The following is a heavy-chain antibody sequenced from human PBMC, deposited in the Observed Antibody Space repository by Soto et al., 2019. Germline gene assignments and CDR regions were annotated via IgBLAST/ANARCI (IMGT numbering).Heavy chain of an antibody. J-gene: IGHJ4*02. CDR2: IYPGDSDT. CDR3: ARALYYYDSSGCNYYFYX. V-gene: IGHV5-51*01. Sequence: GESLKISCKGSGYSFSSYWIGWVRQMPGKGLELMVIIYPGDSDTRYSPSFQGQVTISADKSISTAYLQWSSLKASDTAMYYCARALYYYDSSGCNYYFYXWGQGTLVTVSX. D-gene: IGHD3-22*01. CDR1: GYSFSSYW.